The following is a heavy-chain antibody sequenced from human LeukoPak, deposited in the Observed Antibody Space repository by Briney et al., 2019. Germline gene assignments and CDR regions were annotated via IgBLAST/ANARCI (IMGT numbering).Heavy chain of an antibody. J-gene: IGHJ4*02. CDR2: IYNSGST. CDR1: GGSISSRSYY. CDR3: ARRIAAAGTGHYFDY. V-gene: IGHV4-39*01. D-gene: IGHD6-13*01. Sequence: SETLSLTCTVSGGSISSRSYYWGWIRQPPGKGLEWIGGIYNSGSTYNNPSLKSRVTISVDTSKNQFSLKLSSVTAADTAVYYCARRIAAAGTGHYFDYWGQGTLVTVSS.